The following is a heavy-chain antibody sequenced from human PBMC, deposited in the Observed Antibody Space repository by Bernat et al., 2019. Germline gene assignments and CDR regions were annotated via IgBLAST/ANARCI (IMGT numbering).Heavy chain of an antibody. Sequence: QVQLQESGPGLVKPSQTLSLTCTVSGASISSGGYYWSWIRQHPGKGLEWIGYVYYSGSTNYNPSLKSRVTISVDTSKKQFSLKLSSVTAADTAVYYCARGGVPAGSPYYYYYYMDVWGKGTTVTVSS. J-gene: IGHJ6*03. CDR2: VYYSGST. CDR3: ARGGVPAGSPYYYYYYMDV. CDR1: GASISSGGYY. D-gene: IGHD2-2*01. V-gene: IGHV4-61*08.